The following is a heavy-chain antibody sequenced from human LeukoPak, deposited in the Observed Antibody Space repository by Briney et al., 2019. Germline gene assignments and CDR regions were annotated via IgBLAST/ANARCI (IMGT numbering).Heavy chain of an antibody. CDR2: ISGSGGST. D-gene: IGHD2-15*01. V-gene: IGHV3-23*01. CDR1: GFTFSSYA. J-gene: IGHJ6*03. CDR3: ANDGGYCSGGSCIGYYYYYMDV. Sequence: PGGSLRLSCAASGFTFSSYAMSWVRQAPGKGLEWVSAISGSGGSTYHADSVKGRFTISRDNSKNTLYLQMNSLRAEDTAVYYCANDGGYCSGGSCIGYYYYYMDVWGKGTTVTVSS.